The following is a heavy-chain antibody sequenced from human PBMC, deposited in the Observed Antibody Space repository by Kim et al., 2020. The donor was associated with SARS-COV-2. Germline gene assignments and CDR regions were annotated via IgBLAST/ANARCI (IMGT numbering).Heavy chain of an antibody. J-gene: IGHJ6*02. Sequence: GGSLRLSCAASGFTFSSYSMNWVRQAPGKGLEWVSYISSSSSTIYYADSVKGRFTISRDNAKNSLYLQMNSLRDEDTAVYYCARVAGLRYFDWLLNYYYYGMDVWGQGTTVTVSS. D-gene: IGHD3-9*01. CDR1: GFTFSSYS. V-gene: IGHV3-48*02. CDR2: ISSSSSTI. CDR3: ARVAGLRYFDWLLNYYYYGMDV.